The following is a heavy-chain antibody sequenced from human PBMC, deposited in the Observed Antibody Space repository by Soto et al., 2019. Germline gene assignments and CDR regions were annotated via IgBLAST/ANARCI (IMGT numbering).Heavy chain of an antibody. J-gene: IGHJ6*02. CDR3: ARGGGGVVIYYYYGMDV. D-gene: IGHD3-3*01. CDR1: GFTFSSYG. Sequence: QVQLVESGGGVVQPGRSLRLSCAASGFTFSSYGMHWVRQAPGKGLEWVAVIWYDGSNKYYADSVKGRFTISRDNSKNTLYLEMNRLRAEDTAVYYWARGGGGVVIYYYYGMDVWGQGTTVTVSS. CDR2: IWYDGSNK. V-gene: IGHV3-33*01.